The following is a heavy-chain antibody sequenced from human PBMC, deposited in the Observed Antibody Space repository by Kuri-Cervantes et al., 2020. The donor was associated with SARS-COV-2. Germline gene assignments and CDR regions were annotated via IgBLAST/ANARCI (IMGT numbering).Heavy chain of an antibody. CDR3: AMSRDTPVYYYGMDV. V-gene: IGHV1-2*04. J-gene: IGHJ6*02. CDR2: INPNSGGT. CDR1: GYTFTGYY. D-gene: IGHD5-18*01. Sequence: ASVKVSCKASGYTFTGYYMHWVRQAPGQGLEWMGWINPNSGGTNYAQKFQGWVTMTRDTSISTAYMELSSLRSEDTAVYYCAMSRDTPVYYYGMDVWGQGTTVTVSS.